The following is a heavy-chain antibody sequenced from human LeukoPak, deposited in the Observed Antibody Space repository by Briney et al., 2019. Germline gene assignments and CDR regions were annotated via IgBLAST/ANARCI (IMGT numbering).Heavy chain of an antibody. J-gene: IGHJ3*02. CDR1: GFTFSSYW. CDR3: AKCLVGGYPPDAFDI. CDR2: INTDGSTT. D-gene: IGHD5-12*01. Sequence: PGGSLRLSCAASGFTFSSYWMHWVRQAPGKGLVWVSRINTDGSTTSYADSVQGRFTISRDNAKDTVFLLMNSLRAEDTAVYYCAKCLVGGYPPDAFDIWGQGTMVTVSS. V-gene: IGHV3-74*01.